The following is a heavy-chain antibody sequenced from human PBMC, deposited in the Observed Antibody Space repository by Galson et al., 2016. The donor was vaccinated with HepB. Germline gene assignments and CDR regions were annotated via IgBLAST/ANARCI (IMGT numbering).Heavy chain of an antibody. CDR3: AKDRGDFWSGYSSSFDY. CDR1: GFTFDDYA. J-gene: IGHJ4*02. Sequence: FLRLSCAASGFTFDDYAMHWVRQAPGKGLEWVSGISWKSGSIGYADSVKGRFTMSRDYAKNSLYLQLNSLRVEDTALYYCAKDRGDFWSGYSSSFDYWGQGTLVTVSS. CDR2: ISWKSGSI. D-gene: IGHD3-3*01. V-gene: IGHV3-9*01.